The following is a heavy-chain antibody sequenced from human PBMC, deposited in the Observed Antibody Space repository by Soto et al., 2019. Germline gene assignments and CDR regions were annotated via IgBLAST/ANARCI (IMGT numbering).Heavy chain of an antibody. CDR2: ISSSGSST. D-gene: IGHD1-26*01. J-gene: IGHJ4*02. CDR1: GFTFSHYA. CDR3: AMAGELYYFDY. Sequence: EVQLLESGGGLVQPGGSLRLSCAASGFTFSHYAMSWVRPAPGKGLEWVSSISSSGSSTYYADSVKGRVTISTDHSKNILYLQMDNLRVEDTAIYYCAMAGELYYFDYRGQGTLVSVSS. V-gene: IGHV3-23*01.